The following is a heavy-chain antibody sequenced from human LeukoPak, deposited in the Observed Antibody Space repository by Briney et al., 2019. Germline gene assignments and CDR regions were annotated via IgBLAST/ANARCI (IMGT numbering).Heavy chain of an antibody. D-gene: IGHD1-26*01. CDR1: GFTFNGYV. Sequence: GGSLRLSCAASGFTFNGYVMRWVRQAPGKGLEWVSSISGSGDATYYSDSVKGRFIISRDNSKSTLSLQMNTLRVDDTAVYYCARGPYLRPGSGNYIDYWGQGTLVSVSS. J-gene: IGHJ4*02. CDR3: ARGPYLRPGSGNYIDY. CDR2: ISGSGDAT. V-gene: IGHV3-23*01.